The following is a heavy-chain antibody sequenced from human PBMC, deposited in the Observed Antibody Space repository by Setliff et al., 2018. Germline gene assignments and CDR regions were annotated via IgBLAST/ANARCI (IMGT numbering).Heavy chain of an antibody. CDR3: VRDRTAYSYGLDV. D-gene: IGHD5-18*01. Sequence: SETLSLTCTVSGGSISPYFWSWIRQPPGKGLEWIGYIYHNGNTNFNPSLKTRVTMSVDTSKNQFALNLRSATAADTAVYYCVRDRTAYSYGLDVWGQGTTVTV. CDR1: GGSISPYF. V-gene: IGHV4-59*01. J-gene: IGHJ6*02. CDR2: IYHNGNT.